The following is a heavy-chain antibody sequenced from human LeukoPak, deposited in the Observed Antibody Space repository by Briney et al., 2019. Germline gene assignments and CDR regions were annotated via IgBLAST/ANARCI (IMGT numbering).Heavy chain of an antibody. CDR3: ARVARRFGAYYFDY. J-gene: IGHJ4*02. CDR1: GFTFSSYA. CDR2: IYYSGST. V-gene: IGHV4-30-4*01. D-gene: IGHD3-10*01. Sequence: LRLSCAASGFTFSSYAMSWIRQPPGKGLEWIGYIYYSGSTYYNPSLKSRVTISVDTSKNQFSLKLSSVTAADTAVYYCARVARRFGAYYFDYWGQGTLVTVSS.